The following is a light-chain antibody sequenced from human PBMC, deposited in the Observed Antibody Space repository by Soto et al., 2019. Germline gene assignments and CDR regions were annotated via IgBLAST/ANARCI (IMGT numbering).Light chain of an antibody. Sequence: EIVLKQSPATLSLSPGARATLSCRASQSVSSYLAWYQQKPGQAPRLLIYDASNRATGIPARFSGSGSGTDFTLTIRSLEPEDLAVYYCQQCSNWPSITFGQGTRLGI. V-gene: IGKV3-11*01. CDR1: QSVSSY. J-gene: IGKJ5*01. CDR2: DAS. CDR3: QQCSNWPSIT.